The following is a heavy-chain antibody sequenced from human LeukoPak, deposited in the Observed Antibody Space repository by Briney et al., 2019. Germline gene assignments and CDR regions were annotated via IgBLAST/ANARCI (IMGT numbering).Heavy chain of an antibody. V-gene: IGHV3-53*04. CDR2: IYSGGST. CDR1: GFTVSSNY. J-gene: IGHJ3*02. Sequence: PGGSLRLSCAASGFTVSSNYMSWVRQAPGKGLEWVSVIYSGGSTYYADSVKGRFTISRHNSKNTLYLQMNSLRAEDTAVYYCARESGYSGYDYNLRDAFDIWGQGTMVTVSS. D-gene: IGHD5-12*01. CDR3: ARESGYSGYDYNLRDAFDI.